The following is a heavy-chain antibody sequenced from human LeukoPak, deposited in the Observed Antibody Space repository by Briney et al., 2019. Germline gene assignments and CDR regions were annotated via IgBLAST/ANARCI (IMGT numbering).Heavy chain of an antibody. CDR3: ARRSRQEENYYDSSGLRKAFDI. D-gene: IGHD3-22*01. Sequence: GESLKISCKGSGYSFTSYWIGWVRQMPGKGLEWMGFVYPDDSDARYSPSFQGQVTISVDKSISTAYLQWSSLKASDTAMYYCARRSRQEENYYDSSGLRKAFDIWGQGTLVTVSS. CDR1: GYSFTSYW. J-gene: IGHJ3*02. V-gene: IGHV5-51*01. CDR2: VYPDDSDA.